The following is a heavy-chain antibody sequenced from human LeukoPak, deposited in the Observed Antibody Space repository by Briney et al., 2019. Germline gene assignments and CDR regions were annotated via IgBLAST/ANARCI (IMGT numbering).Heavy chain of an antibody. V-gene: IGHV1-69*05. CDR1: GGTFSSYA. D-gene: IGHD1-26*01. CDR3: ARNRYGELLRLRFCDYYYMDA. CDR2: IIPIFGTA. J-gene: IGHJ6*03. Sequence: ASVKVSCKASGGTFSSYAISCVRQAPGQGLEWMGGIIPIFGTANYAQKFQGRVTITTDESTSTAYMELSSLRSEDTAVYYCARNRYGELLRLRFCDYYYMDAWGKGTTVTVSS.